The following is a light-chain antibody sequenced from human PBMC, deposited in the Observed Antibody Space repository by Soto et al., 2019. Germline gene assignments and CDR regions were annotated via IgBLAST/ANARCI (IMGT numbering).Light chain of an antibody. V-gene: IGLV3-21*02. Sequence: SYELTQPPSVSVAPGQTARITCGGNNIGSKSVHWYQQKPGQAPVLVVYDDSDRPSGIPERFSGSNSGNTATLTISRVDAGDEADYYCQVWDSSSDLWVFGGGTKLTVL. CDR2: DDS. CDR3: QVWDSSSDLWV. J-gene: IGLJ3*02. CDR1: NIGSKS.